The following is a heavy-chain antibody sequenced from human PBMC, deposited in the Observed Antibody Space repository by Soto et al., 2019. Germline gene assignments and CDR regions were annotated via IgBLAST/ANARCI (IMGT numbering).Heavy chain of an antibody. D-gene: IGHD3-3*01. CDR1: GYSFTTYW. Sequence: GESLKISCKGSGYSFTTYWLAWVRQMPGKGLEYMGIIYPGDSDTRYSPSFQGQVTISADKSISTAYLQWTSLKASNTAIYYCARARVSTPRLEDPFDIWGQGTMVTVSS. J-gene: IGHJ3*02. CDR3: ARARVSTPRLEDPFDI. CDR2: IYPGDSDT. V-gene: IGHV5-51*01.